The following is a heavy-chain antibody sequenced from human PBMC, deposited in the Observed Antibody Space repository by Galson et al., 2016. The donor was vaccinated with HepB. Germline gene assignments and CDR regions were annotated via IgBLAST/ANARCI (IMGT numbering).Heavy chain of an antibody. Sequence: SLRLSCAASGFTFDDYAMHWVRQAPGKGLEWVSGIEPDGSRPIYADSVKGRFTISRDNAENTLYLQMNSLRADDTAVYYCARDLSGPDYWGQGTLVTVSS. J-gene: IGHJ4*02. CDR1: GFTFDDYA. CDR3: ARDLSGPDY. V-gene: IGHV3-74*01. CDR2: IEPDGSRP.